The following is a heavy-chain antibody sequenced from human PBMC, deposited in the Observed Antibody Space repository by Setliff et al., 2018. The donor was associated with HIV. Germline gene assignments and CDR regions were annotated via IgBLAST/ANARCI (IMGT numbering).Heavy chain of an antibody. D-gene: IGHD3-3*01. J-gene: IGHJ6*02. CDR3: ARDYLYYNLYDGSPVYGMDA. CDR2: ISIGSGGAI. V-gene: IGHV3-48*03. CDR1: GFTFRNYK. Sequence: GGSLRLSCAASGFTFRNYKFNWVRQAPGRELEWVSSISIGSGGAIDYADSVQGRFTISRDNSKNSLYLQMNSLRVEDTAVYYCARDYLYYNLYDGSPVYGMDAWGQGTTVTVSS.